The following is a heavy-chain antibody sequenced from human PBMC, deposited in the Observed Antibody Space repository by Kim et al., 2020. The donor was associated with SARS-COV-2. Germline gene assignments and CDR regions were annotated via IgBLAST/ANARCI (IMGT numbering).Heavy chain of an antibody. Sequence: GGSLRLSCAASGFTFTSYGMHWVRQAPGKGLEWVTGISSDGNNKYYADSVRGRFTISRDSSKNTVYLQMNSLSAEDTALYYCAGDHAPQQLPLWYWGQGTPVTVSS. V-gene: IGHV3-33*01. CDR3: AGDHAPQQLPLWY. J-gene: IGHJ4*02. D-gene: IGHD6-13*01. CDR2: ISSDGNNK. CDR1: GFTFTSYG.